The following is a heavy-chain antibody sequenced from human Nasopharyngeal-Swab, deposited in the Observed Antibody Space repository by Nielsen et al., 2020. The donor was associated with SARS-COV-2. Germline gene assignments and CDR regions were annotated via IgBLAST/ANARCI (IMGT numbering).Heavy chain of an antibody. Sequence: LSLTCAASGFPFSAYAMHWVRQAPGKGLEWVAVIWYDGSNTYYADSVKGRFTISRDNSKNTLYLQMNSLRAEDTAVYYCARDRGRDHTGGGDYWGQGTLVTVSS. CDR2: IWYDGSNT. D-gene: IGHD3-10*01. V-gene: IGHV3-33*01. CDR1: GFPFSAYA. CDR3: ARDRGRDHTGGGDY. J-gene: IGHJ4*02.